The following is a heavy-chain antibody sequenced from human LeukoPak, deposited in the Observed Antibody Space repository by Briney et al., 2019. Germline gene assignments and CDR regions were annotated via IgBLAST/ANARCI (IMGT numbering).Heavy chain of an antibody. CDR2: ISGSGGRT. CDR3: ARGAYSSGWYPTS. J-gene: IGHJ4*02. V-gene: IGHV3-23*01. Sequence: GGSLRLSCVVSGFTFSNFAMSWVRQAPGKGLEWVSGISGSGGRTYYADSVKGRFTISRDNSKNTLYLQMNSLRAEDTAVYYCARGAYSSGWYPTSWGQGTLVTVSS. D-gene: IGHD6-19*01. CDR1: GFTFSNFA.